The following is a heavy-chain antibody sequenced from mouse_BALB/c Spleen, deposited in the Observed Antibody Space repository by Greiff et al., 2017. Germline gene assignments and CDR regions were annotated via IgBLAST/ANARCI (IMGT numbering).Heavy chain of an antibody. Sequence: QVQLQQSGAELVRPGSSVKIYCKASGYAFSSYWMNWVKQRPGQGLEWIGQIYPGDGDTNYNGKFKGKATLTADKSSSTAYMQLSSLTSEDSAVYFCARSGDYGGFAYWGQGTLVTVSA. D-gene: IGHD2-4*01. V-gene: IGHV1-80*01. CDR1: GYAFSSYW. CDR2: IYPGDGDT. CDR3: ARSGDYGGFAY. J-gene: IGHJ3*01.